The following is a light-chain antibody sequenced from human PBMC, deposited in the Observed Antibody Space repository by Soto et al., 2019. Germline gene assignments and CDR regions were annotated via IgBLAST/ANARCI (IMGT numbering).Light chain of an antibody. CDR1: QSVSATY. Sequence: EFVLTQSPGTLSLSPGERATLSCRASQSVSATYLAWYQQKPGQAPRLLIYGASTRATGIPARFTGSGFMTEFTLTISSLQSEDFAVYYCQQYSNWPRTFGQGTKVDIK. V-gene: IGKV3-15*01. CDR2: GAS. CDR3: QQYSNWPRT. J-gene: IGKJ1*01.